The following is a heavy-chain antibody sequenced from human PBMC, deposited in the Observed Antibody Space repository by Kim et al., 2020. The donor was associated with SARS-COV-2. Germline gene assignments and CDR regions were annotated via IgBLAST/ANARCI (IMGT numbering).Heavy chain of an antibody. Sequence: GGSLRLSCADSEFTFSSFAMHWVRQAPGKGLEWVAVISYDGSNENYADSVKGRFTISRDNSQNEVYLQINSLRSEDTAVYYCARDRAAVAGPYFYYCMDVWGQGTTVTVSS. V-gene: IGHV3-30-3*01. CDR1: EFTFSSFA. J-gene: IGHJ6*02. CDR3: ARDRAAVAGPYFYYCMDV. CDR2: ISYDGSNE. D-gene: IGHD6-19*01.